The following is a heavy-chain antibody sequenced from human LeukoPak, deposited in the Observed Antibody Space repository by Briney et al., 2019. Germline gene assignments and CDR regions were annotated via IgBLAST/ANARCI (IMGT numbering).Heavy chain of an antibody. CDR1: GFTFSSYA. J-gene: IGHJ4*02. CDR3: ARARDGYNTFDY. Sequence: PGGSLRLSCAASGFTFSSYAMHWVRQAPGKGLEWVAVISYDGSNKYYADSVKGRFTISRDNSKNTLYLQMNSLRAEDTAVYYCARARDGYNTFDYWGQGTLVTVSS. CDR2: ISYDGSNK. D-gene: IGHD5-24*01. V-gene: IGHV3-30*04.